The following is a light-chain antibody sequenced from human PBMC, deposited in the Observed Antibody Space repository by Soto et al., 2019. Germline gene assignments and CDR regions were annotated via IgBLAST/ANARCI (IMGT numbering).Light chain of an antibody. CDR3: SSFTSTTTWV. Sequence: QSVLTQPASVSGSPGQSITISCTGTSVGNYVSWYQQHPGKAHKLIIFEVTNRPSGVSDRFSGSQSDNTASLTISGLQAEDEADYYCSSFTSTTTWVFGGGTKVTVL. CDR2: EVT. J-gene: IGLJ3*02. CDR1: SVGNY. V-gene: IGLV2-14*01.